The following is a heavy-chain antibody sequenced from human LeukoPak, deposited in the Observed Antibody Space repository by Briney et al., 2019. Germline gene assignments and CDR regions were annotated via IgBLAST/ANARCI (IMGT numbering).Heavy chain of an antibody. CDR1: GGSISSYY. Sequence: SETLSLTCTVSGGSISSYYWSWIRQPPGKGLEWIGYIYYSGSTNYNPSLKSRVTISVDTSKNQFSLKLSSVTAADTAVYYCARARDYGDLPFDYWGQGTLVTVSS. CDR3: ARARDYGDLPFDY. D-gene: IGHD4-17*01. V-gene: IGHV4-59*01. J-gene: IGHJ4*02. CDR2: IYYSGST.